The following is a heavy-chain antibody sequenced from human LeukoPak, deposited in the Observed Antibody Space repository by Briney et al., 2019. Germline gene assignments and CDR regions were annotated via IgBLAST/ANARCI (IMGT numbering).Heavy chain of an antibody. V-gene: IGHV4-4*02. CDR3: ARGGSRWFHFDY. J-gene: IGHJ4*02. D-gene: IGHD6-19*01. CDR1: GGSISSSNW. CDR2: IYHSGST. Sequence: PSETLSLTCAVSGGSISSSNWWSWVRQPPGKGLEWIGEIYHSGSTNYNPSLKSRVTISVDTSKNQFSLKLSSVTAADTAVYYCARGGSRWFHFDYWGQGTLVTVSS.